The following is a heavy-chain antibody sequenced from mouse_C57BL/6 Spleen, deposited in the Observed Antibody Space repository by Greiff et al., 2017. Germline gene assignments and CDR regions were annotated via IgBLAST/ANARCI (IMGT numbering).Heavy chain of an antibody. D-gene: IGHD4-1*01. J-gene: IGHJ2*01. CDR3: AKGGLTGTDY. CDR2: IYPGSGST. Sequence: QVQLQQSGAELMKPGASVKLSCKATGYTFTGYWIEWVKQRPGQGLEWIGDIYPGSGSTNYNEKFKSKATLTVDTSSSTAYMQLSSLTSEDSAVYYCAKGGLTGTDYWGQGTTLTVSS. V-gene: IGHV1-55*01. CDR1: GYTFTGYW.